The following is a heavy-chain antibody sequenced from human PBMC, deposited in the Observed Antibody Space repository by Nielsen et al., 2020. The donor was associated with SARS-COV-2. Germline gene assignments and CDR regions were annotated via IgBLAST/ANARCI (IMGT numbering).Heavy chain of an antibody. CDR1: GYSFTSYW. J-gene: IGHJ6*02. CDR2: IYPGDSDT. D-gene: IGHD6-13*01. CDR3: ARLLMAAAGTKYYYYGMDV. Sequence: GESLKISCKGSGYSFTSYWIGWVRQMPGKGLEWMGIIYPGDSDTRYSPSFQGQVTISADKSISTAYLQWSSLKASDTAMYYCARLLMAAAGTKYYYYGMDVWGQGTTVTVSS. V-gene: IGHV5-51*01.